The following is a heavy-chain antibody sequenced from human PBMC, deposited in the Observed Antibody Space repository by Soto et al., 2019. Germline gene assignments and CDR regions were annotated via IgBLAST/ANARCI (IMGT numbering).Heavy chain of an antibody. D-gene: IGHD3-22*01. CDR2: IIPIFGTA. J-gene: IGHJ3*02. CDR3: ARVGNYYDSSGYNDAFDS. V-gene: IGHV1-69*13. CDR1: GGTFSSYA. Sequence: SVKVSCTASGGTFSSYAISWLRQAPGHGLEWMGGIIPIFGTANYAQKFQGRVTITADESTSTSYMELSSLRSEDTAVYYCARVGNYYDSSGYNDAFDSWGQGTMVTVSS.